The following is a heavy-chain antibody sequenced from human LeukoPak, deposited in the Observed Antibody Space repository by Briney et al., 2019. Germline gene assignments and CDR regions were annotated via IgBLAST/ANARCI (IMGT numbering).Heavy chain of an antibody. V-gene: IGHV3-49*03. CDR3: ARKDGDI. Sequence: GGSLRLSCTVSGFTFGDYTMSWFRQAPGTGLEWVGFIRSKAYGGTTEYATSVKGRFSISTDDSKSIAYLQMNSLKTEDTAIYYCARKDGDIWGQGTMVTVSS. CDR2: IRSKAYGGTT. CDR1: GFTFGDYT. J-gene: IGHJ3*02.